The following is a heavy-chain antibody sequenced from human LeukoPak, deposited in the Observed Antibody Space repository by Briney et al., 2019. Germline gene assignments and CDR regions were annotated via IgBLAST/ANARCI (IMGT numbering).Heavy chain of an antibody. J-gene: IGHJ4*02. Sequence: KPSETLSLTCSVSGGSISGSIYSWGWIRQPPGKGLEWIGSIFSRGSTFYNPSLKSRVTISVDTSKNQFSLKLSSVTAADTAVYYCARQGVRRFDYWGQGTLVTVSS. CDR2: IFSRGST. CDR1: GGSISGSIYS. CDR3: ARQGVRRFDY. D-gene: IGHD4-23*01. V-gene: IGHV4-39*01.